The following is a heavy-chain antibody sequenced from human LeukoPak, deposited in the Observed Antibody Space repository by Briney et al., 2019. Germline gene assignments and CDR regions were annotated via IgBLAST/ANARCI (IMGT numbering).Heavy chain of an antibody. V-gene: IGHV3-23*01. CDR1: RFTFSSFA. Sequence: PGGSLRLSCEASRFTFSSFAMSWVRQAPGKGLEWVSTISSGGSTYYADSVKGRFTISRDNSKTTLYLQMNSLRAEDTAVYYCAKNYDSSGYTFDYWGQGTLVTVSS. D-gene: IGHD3-22*01. CDR3: AKNYDSSGYTFDY. CDR2: ISSGGST. J-gene: IGHJ4*02.